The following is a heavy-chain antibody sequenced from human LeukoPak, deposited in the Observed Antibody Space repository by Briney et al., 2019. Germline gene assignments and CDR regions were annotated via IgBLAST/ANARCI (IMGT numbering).Heavy chain of an antibody. CDR1: GFTFYDYA. J-gene: IGHJ4*02. Sequence: GGSLRLSCAASGFTFYDYAMHWVRHAPGKGLEWVSLISGDGGSTYYADSVKGRFTISRDNSKNSLYLQMNSLRTEDTALYYCANLYGGNPGHVDYWGQGTLVTVSS. CDR2: ISGDGGST. CDR3: ANLYGGNPGHVDY. D-gene: IGHD4-23*01. V-gene: IGHV3-43*02.